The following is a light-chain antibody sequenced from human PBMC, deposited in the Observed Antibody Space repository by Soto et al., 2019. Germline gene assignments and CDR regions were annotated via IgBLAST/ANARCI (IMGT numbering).Light chain of an antibody. CDR2: AAS. CDR3: QQLKSYPLS. CDR1: QDISSY. V-gene: IGKV1-9*01. J-gene: IGKJ4*01. Sequence: DIQLTQSPSFLSASVGDRVTITCRTSQDISSYLAWYQQKPGKAPQLLISAASTLQSGVPSRFSGSGSGTEFTLTIGSLQPEDFATYYCQQLKSYPLSFGGGTKVEI.